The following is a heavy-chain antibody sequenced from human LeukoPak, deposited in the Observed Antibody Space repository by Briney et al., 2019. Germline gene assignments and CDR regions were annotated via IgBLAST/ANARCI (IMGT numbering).Heavy chain of an antibody. V-gene: IGHV3-74*01. Sequence: PGGSLRLSCAASGFTLSNYWMHWVRQAPGRGLVWVSRINGDGSRTSNADAVKGRFTISRDNAKNTLFLQMNSLRAEDTAVYYCARESSWAPDYWGQGTLVTVSS. D-gene: IGHD1-26*01. CDR1: GFTLSNYW. CDR3: ARESSWAPDY. CDR2: INGDGSRT. J-gene: IGHJ4*02.